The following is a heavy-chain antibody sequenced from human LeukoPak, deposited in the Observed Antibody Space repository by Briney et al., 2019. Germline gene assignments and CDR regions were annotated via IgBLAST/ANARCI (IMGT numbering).Heavy chain of an antibody. V-gene: IGHV3-23*01. J-gene: IGHJ4*02. D-gene: IGHD2/OR15-2a*01. CDR1: GFTFSNYG. CDR2: ISSSGDST. CDR3: AKDDGNNAKLLLDY. Sequence: GGSLRLACAVSGFTFSNYGMSWVRQAPGKGLEWVSVISSSGDSTYYTDSVKGRFTISRDNSKNTLYLQMNGLRAEDTAIYYCAKDDGNNAKLLLDYWGQGTLVTVSS.